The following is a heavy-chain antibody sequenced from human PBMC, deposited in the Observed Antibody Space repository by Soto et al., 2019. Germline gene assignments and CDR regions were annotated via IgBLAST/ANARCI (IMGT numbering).Heavy chain of an antibody. CDR3: ASQYCSGGSCSLSYYYGMDV. CDR1: GGTFSSYA. J-gene: IGHJ6*02. Sequence: SVKVSCKASGGTFSSYAISWVRQAPGQGLEWMGGIIPIFGTANYAQKFQGRVTITADESTSTAYMELSSLRPEDTAVYYCASQYCSGGSCSLSYYYGMDVWGQGTTVTVSS. CDR2: IIPIFGTA. D-gene: IGHD2-15*01. V-gene: IGHV1-69*13.